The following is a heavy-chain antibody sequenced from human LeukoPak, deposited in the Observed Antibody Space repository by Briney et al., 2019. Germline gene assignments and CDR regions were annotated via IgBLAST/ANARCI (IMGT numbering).Heavy chain of an antibody. V-gene: IGHV4-34*01. J-gene: IGHJ6*04. CDR2: INHSGST. CDR1: GGSFSGYY. CDR3: ARAPYCSGGSCYFLYYYYYGMDV. D-gene: IGHD2-15*01. Sequence: SETLSLTCAVYGGSFSGYYWSWIRQPPGKGLEWIGEINHSGSTNYNPSLKSRVTISVDTSKNQFSLKLSSETAADTAVYYCARAPYCSGGSCYFLYYYYYGMDVWGKGTTVTVSS.